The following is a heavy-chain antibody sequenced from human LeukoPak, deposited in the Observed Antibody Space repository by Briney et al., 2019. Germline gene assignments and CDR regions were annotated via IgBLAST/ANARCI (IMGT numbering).Heavy chain of an antibody. D-gene: IGHD1-7*01. CDR2: ISYDGSNK. CDR1: VFTFSNYA. CDR3: VKDRSKRGTTGHYFDY. V-gene: IGHV3-30*14. Sequence: PGRSLRLSCAASVFTFSNYAIQWVRQAPGKGLEGVALISYDGSNKYYADSVKGRFTISRDNSKNTLYLQMSSLRAEDTAVYYCVKDRSKRGTTGHYFDYWGQGTLVTVSS. J-gene: IGHJ4*02.